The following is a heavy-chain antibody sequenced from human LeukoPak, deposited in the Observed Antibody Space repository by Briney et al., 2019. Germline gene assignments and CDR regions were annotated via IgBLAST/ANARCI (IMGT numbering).Heavy chain of an antibody. V-gene: IGHV1-18*01. CDR2: ISAYNGNT. CDR3: ARSGPAAIPVDAFDI. Sequence: GASVKVSCKASGYTFTSYGISWVRQAPGQGLEWMGWISAYNGNTNYAQKLQGRVTTTTDTSTSTAYMELRSLRSDDTAVYYCARSGPAAIPVDAFDIWGQGTMVTVSS. D-gene: IGHD2-2*01. CDR1: GYTFTSYG. J-gene: IGHJ3*02.